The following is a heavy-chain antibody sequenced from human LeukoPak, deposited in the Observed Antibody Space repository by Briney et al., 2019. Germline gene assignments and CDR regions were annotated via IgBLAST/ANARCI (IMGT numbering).Heavy chain of an antibody. CDR3: ARRLTQYDCFDP. V-gene: IGHV6-1*01. J-gene: IGHJ5*02. Sequence: SQTLSLTCAISGDSVSSNSVTWNWIRQSPSRGLEWLGRTYYRSTWYNDYAVSVRGRITVNPDTSKNQFSLHLNSVTPEDTAVYYCARRLTQYDCFDPWGQGILLTVSS. CDR2: TYYRSTWYN. CDR1: GDSVSSNSVT. D-gene: IGHD2-2*01.